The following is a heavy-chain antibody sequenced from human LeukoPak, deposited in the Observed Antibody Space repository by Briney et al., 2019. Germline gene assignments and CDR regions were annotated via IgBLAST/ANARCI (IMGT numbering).Heavy chain of an antibody. CDR1: GGSISSYY. D-gene: IGHD5-18*01. J-gene: IGHJ4*02. Sequence: SETLSLTCTVSGGSISSYYWSWIRQPPGKGLEWIGYIYYSGSTNYNPSLKSRVTISVDTSKNQFSLKPSSVTAADTAVYYCAGGYSPSSYFDYWGQGTLVTVSS. CDR2: IYYSGST. CDR3: AGGYSPSSYFDY. V-gene: IGHV4-59*01.